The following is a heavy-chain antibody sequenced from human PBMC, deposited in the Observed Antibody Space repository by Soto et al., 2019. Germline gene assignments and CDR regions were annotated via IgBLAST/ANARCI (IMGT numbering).Heavy chain of an antibody. V-gene: IGHV1-2*02. D-gene: IGHD4-17*01. J-gene: IGHJ4*02. Sequence: QVHLVQSGAEVRKPGASVKVSCKASGYTFTTFHLHWVRLAPGQGLEWMGWINPDTGDSEYGQKFQGRVNRTRDKSMTTSYMELSSLTSADTAIYFCARVRYGDSSFQYLGQGTPVSFSS. CDR3: ARVRYGDSSFQY. CDR2: INPDTGDS. CDR1: GYTFTTFH.